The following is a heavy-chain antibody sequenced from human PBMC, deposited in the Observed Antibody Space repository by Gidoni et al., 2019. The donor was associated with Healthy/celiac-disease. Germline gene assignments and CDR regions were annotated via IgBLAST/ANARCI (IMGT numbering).Heavy chain of an antibody. J-gene: IGHJ4*02. Sequence: QVQLVQSGAEVQKPGSSVKVSCKASGCTFSSYAISWVRQAPGQGLEWMGGIIPIFGTANYAQKFQGRVTITADESTSTAYMELSRLRSEDTAVYYCARGFTPVYSSGWPGGYWGQGTLVTVSS. CDR2: IIPIFGTA. CDR3: ARGFTPVYSSGWPGGY. D-gene: IGHD6-19*01. CDR1: GCTFSSYA. V-gene: IGHV1-69*01.